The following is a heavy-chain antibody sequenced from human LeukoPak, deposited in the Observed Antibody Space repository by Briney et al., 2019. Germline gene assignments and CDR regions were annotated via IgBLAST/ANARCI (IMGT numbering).Heavy chain of an antibody. CDR1: GFTFSSYS. J-gene: IGHJ6*02. D-gene: IGHD6-19*01. Sequence: GGSLRLSCAASGFTFSSYSMNWVRQAPGKGLEWVSSISSSSSYIYYADSVKGRFTISRDNAKNSLYLQMNSLRAEDTAVYYCARDYSSGWERNGMDVWGQGTTVTVSS. CDR2: ISSSSSYI. CDR3: ARDYSSGWERNGMDV. V-gene: IGHV3-21*01.